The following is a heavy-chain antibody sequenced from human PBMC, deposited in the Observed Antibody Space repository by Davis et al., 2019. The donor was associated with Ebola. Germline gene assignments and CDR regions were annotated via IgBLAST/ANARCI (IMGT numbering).Heavy chain of an antibody. D-gene: IGHD3-16*01. V-gene: IGHV3-30-3*01. Sequence: GESLKISCAASGFTFSSYAMHWVRQAPGKGLEWVAVISYDGSNKYYADSVKGRFTISRDNSKNTLYLQMNSLRAEDTAVYYCARTKGFGDYDYGMDVWGQGTTVTVSS. CDR3: ARTKGFGDYDYGMDV. CDR1: GFTFSSYA. J-gene: IGHJ6*02. CDR2: ISYDGSNK.